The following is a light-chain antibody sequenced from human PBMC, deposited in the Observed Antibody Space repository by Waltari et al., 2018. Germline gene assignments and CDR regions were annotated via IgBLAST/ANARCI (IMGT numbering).Light chain of an antibody. CDR3: QQLKNYPLT. Sequence: IQLTQSPSSLSGFVGDTVTITCRASQGISNFISWYQQKPGKAPNLLIYGAYTLQSGVPSRFRGSGSGTDFTLTISSLQPEDFATYYCQQLKNYPLTFGQGTRLEIK. J-gene: IGKJ5*01. CDR2: GAY. CDR1: QGISNF. V-gene: IGKV1-9*01.